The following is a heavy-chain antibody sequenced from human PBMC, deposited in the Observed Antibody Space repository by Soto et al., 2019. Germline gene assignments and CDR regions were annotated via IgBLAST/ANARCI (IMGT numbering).Heavy chain of an antibody. D-gene: IGHD2-21*01. V-gene: IGHV4-39*01. Sequence: PSEPLSLTCSVSGGSISTSRSYWAWIRQPPGKGLEWLANIFYSGSTFYNPSLASRVSVSVDTSKNEFSLKLRSVTAADTAVYYCARQPTTGDTDLWFDPWGQGTLVTVSS. CDR3: ARQPTTGDTDLWFDP. J-gene: IGHJ5*02. CDR1: GGSISTSRSY. CDR2: IFYSGST.